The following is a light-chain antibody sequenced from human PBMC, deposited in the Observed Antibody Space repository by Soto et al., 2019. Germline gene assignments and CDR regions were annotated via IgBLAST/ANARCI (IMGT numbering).Light chain of an antibody. Sequence: DIQMTQSPSTLSASVGDRVTITCRASQSIRSWLAWYQQKPVKAPKLLIYDASSLESGVPSRFSGSGSGTELTLTISSLQPDDFAPYYCQQYNSYPLGVGQGPKLEI. CDR1: QSIRSW. CDR2: DAS. J-gene: IGKJ2*01. V-gene: IGKV1-5*01. CDR3: QQYNSYPLG.